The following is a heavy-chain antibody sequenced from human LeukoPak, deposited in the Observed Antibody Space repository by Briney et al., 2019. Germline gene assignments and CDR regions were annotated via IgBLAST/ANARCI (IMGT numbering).Heavy chain of an antibody. CDR3: ATPPRPYYYDSSGLDY. V-gene: IGHV1-46*01. D-gene: IGHD3-22*01. CDR1: GYTFTSYY. CDR2: INPSGGST. Sequence: ASVKVSCKASGYTFTSYYMHWVRQAPGQGLEWMGIINPSGGSTSYAQKFQGRVTMTRDTSTSTVYMELSSLRSEDTAVYYCATPPRPYYYDSSGLDYWGQGTLVTVSS. J-gene: IGHJ4*02.